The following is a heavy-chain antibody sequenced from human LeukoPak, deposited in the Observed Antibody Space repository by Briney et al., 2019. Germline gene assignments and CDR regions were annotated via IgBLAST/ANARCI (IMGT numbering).Heavy chain of an antibody. J-gene: IGHJ4*02. CDR1: GLTFSTYT. Sequence: GGSLRLSCAVSGLTFSTYTMSWVRQTPGKGLEWVSAISASGGSTFYADSVKGRFTISRDNSKNTLYLQMNSLRAEDTAVYYCAKHGFGVFEGYWGQGTLVTVSS. V-gene: IGHV3-23*01. CDR2: ISASGGST. CDR3: AKHGFGVFEGY. D-gene: IGHD3-10*01.